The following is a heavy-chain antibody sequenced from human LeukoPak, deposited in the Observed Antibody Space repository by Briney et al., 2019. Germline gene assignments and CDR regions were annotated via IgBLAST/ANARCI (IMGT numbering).Heavy chain of an antibody. J-gene: IGHJ4*02. D-gene: IGHD6-19*01. CDR2: IRSKAYGGTT. CDR1: GFTFGDYA. CDR3: TRASGYSSGWYLGYFDY. V-gene: IGHV3-49*04. Sequence: GGSLRLSCTASGFTFGDYAMSWVRQAPGKGLEWVGFIRSKAYGGTTEYAASVKGRFTISRDDTKSIAYLQMNSLKTEDTAVYYCTRASGYSSGWYLGYFDYWGQGTLVTVSS.